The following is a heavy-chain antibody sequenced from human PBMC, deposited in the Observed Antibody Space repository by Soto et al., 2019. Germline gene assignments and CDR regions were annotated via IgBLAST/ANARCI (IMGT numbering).Heavy chain of an antibody. D-gene: IGHD2-15*01. CDR2: IKSKTDGGTT. Sequence: GGSLRLSCAASGFTFSNAWMNWVRQAPGKGLEWVGRIKSKTDGGTTDYAAPVKGRFTISRDDSKNTLYLQMNSLKTEDTAVYYCTTRPNCSGGSCYSGYYYYYYGMDVWGQGTTVTVSS. CDR3: TTRPNCSGGSCYSGYYYYYYGMDV. V-gene: IGHV3-15*07. CDR1: GFTFSNAW. J-gene: IGHJ6*02.